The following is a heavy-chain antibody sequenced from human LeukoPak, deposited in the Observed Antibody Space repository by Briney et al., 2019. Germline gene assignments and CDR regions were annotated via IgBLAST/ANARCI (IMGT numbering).Heavy chain of an antibody. CDR3: ARDLSATWYSLGY. D-gene: IGHD2-21*02. J-gene: IGHJ4*02. Sequence: GGSLRLSCVGAGLSNADYGMSWVRQVPGKGLEWVSGIDWSGAASEYADSVKGRFTISRDNAKNSLYLQMNTLRPEDTGVYYCARDLSATWYSLGYWGQGTLVTVPS. CDR1: GLSNADYG. CDR2: IDWSGAAS. V-gene: IGHV3-20*04.